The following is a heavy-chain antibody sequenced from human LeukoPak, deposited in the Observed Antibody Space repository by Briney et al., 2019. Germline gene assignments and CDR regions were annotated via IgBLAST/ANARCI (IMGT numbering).Heavy chain of an antibody. CDR1: GYTFTGYY. Sequence: ASEKVSCKASGYTFTGYYMHWVRQAPGQGLEWMGWINPNSGGTNYAQKFQGRVTMTRGTSISTAYMELSRLTSDDTAVYYCARVGHPTDIVAVPAARSDLGTFDYWGQGTLVTVSS. CDR3: ARVGHPTDIVAVPAARSDLGTFDY. D-gene: IGHD2-2*01. J-gene: IGHJ4*02. V-gene: IGHV1-2*02. CDR2: INPNSGGT.